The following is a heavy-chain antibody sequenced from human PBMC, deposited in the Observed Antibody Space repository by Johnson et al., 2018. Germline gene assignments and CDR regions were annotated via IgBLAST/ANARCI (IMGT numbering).Heavy chain of an antibody. D-gene: IGHD1-1*01. CDR1: GFTFRSHG. CDR2: IWYDGSNK. CDR3: ARWADNRVIDP. J-gene: IGHJ5*02. Sequence: QVQLVQSGGGVVQPGRSLRLSCAASGFTFRSHGMHWVRQAPGKGLEWVAVIWYDGSNKYYADSVKGRFTISRDNSKNMLFLQLDSLRPEDTAVYYCARWADNRVIDPRGQGTLVTVSS. V-gene: IGHV3-33*01.